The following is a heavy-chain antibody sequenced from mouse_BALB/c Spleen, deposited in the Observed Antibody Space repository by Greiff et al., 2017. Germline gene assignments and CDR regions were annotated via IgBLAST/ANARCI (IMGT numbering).Heavy chain of an antibody. CDR3: ARSDKYYAMDY. V-gene: IGHV1-4*01. Sequence: VKLVESGAELARPGASVKMSCTASGYTFTSYTLHWVKQWPGQGLEWIGYINPSGGYTNYNQKFKDKATLTADKSSSTTYMQLRSLTSEDSAVYYCARSDKYYAMDYWGQGTSVTVSS. CDR2: INPSGGYT. J-gene: IGHJ4*01. CDR1: GYTFTSYT.